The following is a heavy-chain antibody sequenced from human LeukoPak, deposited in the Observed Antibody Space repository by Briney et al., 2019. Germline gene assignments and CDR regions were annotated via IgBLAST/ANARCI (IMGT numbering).Heavy chain of an antibody. J-gene: IGHJ4*02. Sequence: GGSLRLSCAASGFTFSSYEMNWVRQAPGKGLEGVSYICSSGSTIYYADSVTGRFTISKDNAKNSIYLQKNRLRAGDTAFYYCARGGLVVTPRYFDYWGQGTLVTVSS. CDR2: ICSSGSTI. D-gene: IGHD4-23*01. V-gene: IGHV3-48*03. CDR1: GFTFSSYE. CDR3: ARGGLVVTPRYFDY.